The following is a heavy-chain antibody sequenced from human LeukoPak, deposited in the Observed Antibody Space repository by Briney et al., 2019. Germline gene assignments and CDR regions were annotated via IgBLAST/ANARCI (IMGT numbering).Heavy chain of an antibody. CDR3: ACNYYDSSGYYADAFDI. D-gene: IGHD3-22*01. CDR2: IYYSGST. V-gene: IGHV4-59*08. Sequence: SETLSLTCTVSGGSISSYYWSWIRQPLAKGLEWIGYIYYSGSTNYNPSLKSRVTISVDTSKNQFSLKLSSVTAADTAVYYCACNYYDSSGYYADAFDIWGQGTMVTVSS. CDR1: GGSISSYY. J-gene: IGHJ3*02.